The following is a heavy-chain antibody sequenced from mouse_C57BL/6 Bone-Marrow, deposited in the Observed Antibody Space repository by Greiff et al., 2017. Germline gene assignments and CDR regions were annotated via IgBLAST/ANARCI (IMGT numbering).Heavy chain of an antibody. CDR1: GYTFTSYW. CDR3: AGWLLRGFAY. D-gene: IGHD2-3*01. CDR2: IHPNSGST. J-gene: IGHJ3*01. V-gene: IGHV1-64*01. Sequence: QVQLQQPGAELVKPGASVKLSCKASGYTFTSYWMHGVKQRPGQGLEWIGMIHPNSGSTNYNEKFKSKATLTVDKSSSTAYMQLSSLTSEDSAVYYCAGWLLRGFAYWGQGTLVTVSA.